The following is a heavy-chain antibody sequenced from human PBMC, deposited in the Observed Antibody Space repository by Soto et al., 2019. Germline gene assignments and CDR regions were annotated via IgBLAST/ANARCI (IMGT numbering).Heavy chain of an antibody. J-gene: IGHJ5*02. D-gene: IGHD2-2*02. CDR3: ATYIPTFTGWFDP. Sequence: QVQLQESGPGLVKPSETLSLTCTVSGGSMSSGGCYWSWIRQHPGKGLEWIGYIYYSGSTYYNPPLKSRVIISVDTSNNQFSLNLSSVTAADTAIYYCATYIPTFTGWFDPWGQGILVTVSS. CDR2: IYYSGST. CDR1: GGSMSSGGCY. V-gene: IGHV4-31*03.